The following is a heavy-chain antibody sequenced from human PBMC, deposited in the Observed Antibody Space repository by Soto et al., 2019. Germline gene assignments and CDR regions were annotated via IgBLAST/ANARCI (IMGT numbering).Heavy chain of an antibody. J-gene: IGHJ4*02. V-gene: IGHV4-59*01. CDR3: ARGRSWELYDY. CDR1: GDSTSPYY. Sequence: QVQLQESSSGLVKASETLSLTCTVSGDSTSPYYWSWLRQPPGKGLEWIGFIDYSGGARYNPSLKSRVTMSLDTSENQISLKLSSMTAADTAVYFCARGRSWELYDYWGQGTLVTVSS. D-gene: IGHD1-7*01. CDR2: IDYSGGA.